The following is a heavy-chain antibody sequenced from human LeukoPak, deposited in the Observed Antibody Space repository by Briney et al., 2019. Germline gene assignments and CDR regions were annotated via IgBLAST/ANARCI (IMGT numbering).Heavy chain of an antibody. V-gene: IGHV3-11*01. CDR3: ARAHSYFDY. Sequence: PGGSLRLSCAASGFIFSSAWMSWVRQAPGKGLEWVSYISSSGSTIYYADSVKGRFTISRDNAKNSLYLQMNSLRAEDTAVYYCARAHSYFDYWGQGTLVTVSS. J-gene: IGHJ4*02. CDR2: ISSSGSTI. CDR1: GFIFSSAW.